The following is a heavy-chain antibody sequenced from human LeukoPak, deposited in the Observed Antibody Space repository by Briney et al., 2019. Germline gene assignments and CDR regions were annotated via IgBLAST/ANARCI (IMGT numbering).Heavy chain of an antibody. D-gene: IGHD4-17*01. V-gene: IGHV3-23*01. Sequence: GGSLRLSCTASAISFSSYAMTWLRQAPGKGLEWVSGIHGSGGVTYYADSVKGRFTISRDNSKKTLYLQMNSLRVDDTAVYYCTKDPNGDYVGAFDSWGQGTMVTVSS. CDR2: IHGSGGVT. J-gene: IGHJ3*02. CDR1: AISFSSYA. CDR3: TKDPNGDYVGAFDS.